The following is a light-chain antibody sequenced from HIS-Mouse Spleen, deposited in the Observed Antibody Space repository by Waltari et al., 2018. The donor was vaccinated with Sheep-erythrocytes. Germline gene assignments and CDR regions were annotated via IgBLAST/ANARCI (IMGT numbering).Light chain of an antibody. V-gene: IGKV4-1*01. CDR3: QQYYSTPPT. CDR2: WAL. CDR1: QSVLYSSNNKNY. J-gene: IGKJ1*01. Sequence: DIVMTQSPDSLAVSLGERATINCKSSQSVLYSSNNKNYLAWYQQKPGQPPKLLIYWALTRESGAPDRFSGSGSGTDVTLTISSLQAEDVAVYYCQQYYSTPPTFGQGTKVEIK.